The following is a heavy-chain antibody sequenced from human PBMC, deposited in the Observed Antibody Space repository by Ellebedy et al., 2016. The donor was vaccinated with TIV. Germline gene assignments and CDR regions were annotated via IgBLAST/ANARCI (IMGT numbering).Heavy chain of an antibody. CDR2: ISSSGGTT. Sequence: GESLKISCAASGFIFSDYQMSWILQAPGKGLECVSYISSSGGTTYYADSVKGRFTISRDNAKNSLYLQMNSLRAEDTAVYYCARDTRFIDHQHNWFDPWGQGTLVTVSS. CDR1: GFIFSDYQ. D-gene: IGHD2-2*01. J-gene: IGHJ5*02. V-gene: IGHV3-11*01. CDR3: ARDTRFIDHQHNWFDP.